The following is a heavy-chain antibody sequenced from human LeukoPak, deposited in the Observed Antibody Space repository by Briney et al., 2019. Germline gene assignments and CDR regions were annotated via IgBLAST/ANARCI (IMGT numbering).Heavy chain of an antibody. CDR1: GFTVGNKY. CDR2: IYSGVNRT. CDR3: ARDYLAWFDP. D-gene: IGHD2/OR15-2a*01. Sequence: GGSLRLSCEASGFTVGNKYMSWVRQAPGKGLEWLSIIYSGVNRTYYADSVKGRFTISRDKSENTVYLQMNSLRPEDTAVYYCARDYLAWFDPWGQGTRVTVSS. J-gene: IGHJ5*02. V-gene: IGHV3-66*01.